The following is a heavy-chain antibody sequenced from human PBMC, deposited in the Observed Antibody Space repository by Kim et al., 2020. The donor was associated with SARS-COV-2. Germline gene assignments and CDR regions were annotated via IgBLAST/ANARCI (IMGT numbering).Heavy chain of an antibody. CDR2: ISGSGGST. CDR1: GFTFSSYA. J-gene: IGHJ6*02. Sequence: GGSLRLSCAASGFTFSSYAMSWVRQAPGKGLEWVSAISGSGGSTYYADSVKGRFTISRDNSKNTLYLQMNSLRAEDTAVYYCAKDRVVVPAAISRRGPYYGMDVWGQGTTVTVSS. V-gene: IGHV3-23*01. D-gene: IGHD2-2*02. CDR3: AKDRVVVPAAISRRGPYYGMDV.